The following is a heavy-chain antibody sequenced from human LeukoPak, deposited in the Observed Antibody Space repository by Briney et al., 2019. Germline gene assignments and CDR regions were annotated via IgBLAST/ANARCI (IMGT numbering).Heavy chain of an antibody. D-gene: IGHD3-3*01. CDR3: ARGAPEWYDAFDI. CDR2: IISSSSYI. CDR1: GFTFSSYS. Sequence: PGGSLRLSCAASGFTFSSYSMNWVRQAPGKGLEWVSSIISSSSYIYYADSVKGRFTISRDNAKNSLYLQMNSLRAEDTAVYYCARGAPEWYDAFDIWGQGTMVTVSS. J-gene: IGHJ3*02. V-gene: IGHV3-21*01.